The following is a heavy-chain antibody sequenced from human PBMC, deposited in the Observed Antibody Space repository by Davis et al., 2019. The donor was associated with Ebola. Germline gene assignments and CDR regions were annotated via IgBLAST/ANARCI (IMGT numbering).Heavy chain of an antibody. CDR3: ASGHRRITMIVVGPQYYGMDV. CDR1: GYTFTSYG. Sequence: ASVKVSCKASGYTFTSYGISWVRQAPGQGLEWMGWISAYNGNTKYAQKLQGRVTMTTDTSTSTAYMELRSLRSDDTAVYYCASGHRRITMIVVGPQYYGMDVWGQGTTVTVSS. D-gene: IGHD3-22*01. V-gene: IGHV1-18*01. J-gene: IGHJ6*02. CDR2: ISAYNGNT.